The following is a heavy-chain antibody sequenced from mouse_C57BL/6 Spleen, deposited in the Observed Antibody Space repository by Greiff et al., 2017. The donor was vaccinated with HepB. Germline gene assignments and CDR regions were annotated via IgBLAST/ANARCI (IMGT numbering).Heavy chain of an antibody. CDR3: ARAHYYGSSYVDY. D-gene: IGHD1-1*01. V-gene: IGHV1-82*01. CDR1: GYAFSSSW. J-gene: IGHJ2*01. Sequence: VQRVESGPELVKPGASVKISCKASGYAFSSSWMHWVKQRPGKGLEWIGRIYPGDGDTNYNGKFKGKATLTADKSSSTAYMQLSSLTSEDSAVYFCARAHYYGSSYVDYWGQGTTLTVSS. CDR2: IYPGDGDT.